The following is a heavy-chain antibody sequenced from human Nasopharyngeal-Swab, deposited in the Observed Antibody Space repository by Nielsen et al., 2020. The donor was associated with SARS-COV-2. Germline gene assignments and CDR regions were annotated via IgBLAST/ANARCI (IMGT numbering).Heavy chain of an antibody. J-gene: IGHJ4*02. CDR1: GFTVSSHY. D-gene: IGHD3-22*01. Sequence: GESLKISCAASGFTVSSHYMTWVRQAPGKGLEWVSVIQSGGSAYYADSVKGRFTISRDNSKNTLYLQMNSLRAEDTAVYYCARVPAGGYDSSGGYWGQGTLVTVSS. CDR3: ARVPAGGYDSSGGY. V-gene: IGHV3-66*01. CDR2: IQSGGSA.